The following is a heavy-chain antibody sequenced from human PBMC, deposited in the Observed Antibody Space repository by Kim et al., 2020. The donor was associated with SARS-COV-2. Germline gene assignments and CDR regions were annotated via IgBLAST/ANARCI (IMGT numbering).Heavy chain of an antibody. J-gene: IGHJ4*02. CDR2: IIPILGIA. CDR3: ARDLTAMVRGVINSYFDY. D-gene: IGHD3-10*01. CDR1: GGTFSSYA. Sequence: SVKVSCKASGGTFSSYAISWVRQAPGQGLEWMGRIIPILGIANYAQKFQGRVTITADKSTSTAYMELSSLRSEDTAVYYCARDLTAMVRGVINSYFDYWGQGTLVTVSS. V-gene: IGHV1-69*04.